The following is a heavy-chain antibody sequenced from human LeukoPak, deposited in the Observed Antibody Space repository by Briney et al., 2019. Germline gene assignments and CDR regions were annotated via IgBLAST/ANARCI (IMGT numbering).Heavy chain of an antibody. J-gene: IGHJ4*02. CDR1: GFTFGSYS. Sequence: PGGSLRLSCAASGFTFGSYSMNWVRQAPGKGLEWVSYISSSSSYIYYADSVKGRFTISRDNAKNSLYLQMNSLTAEDTAVYDCPGEGGFSYGSLAYWGQGTLFTVSS. V-gene: IGHV3-21*01. CDR3: PGEGGFSYGSLAY. CDR2: ISSSSSYI. D-gene: IGHD5-18*01.